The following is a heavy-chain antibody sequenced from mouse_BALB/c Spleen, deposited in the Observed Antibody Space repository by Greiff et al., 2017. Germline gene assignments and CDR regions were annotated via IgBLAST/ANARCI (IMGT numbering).Heavy chain of an antibody. CDR2: ISSGGGST. Sequence: EVQLVESGGGLVKPGGSLKLSCAASGFAFSSYDMSWVRQTPEKRLEWVAYISSGGGSTYYPDTVKGRFTISRDNAKNTLYLQMSSLKSEDTAMYYCARLIYYVNGYAMDYWGQGTSVTVSS. D-gene: IGHD2-1*01. J-gene: IGHJ4*01. V-gene: IGHV5-12-1*01. CDR1: GFAFSSYD. CDR3: ARLIYYVNGYAMDY.